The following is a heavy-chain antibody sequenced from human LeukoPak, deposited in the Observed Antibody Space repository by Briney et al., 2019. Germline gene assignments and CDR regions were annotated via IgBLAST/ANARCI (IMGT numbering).Heavy chain of an antibody. CDR3: ASRKYQWYFDY. Sequence: SETLSLTCAVDGGSFSGYYWSWIRQPPGKGLEWIGEINHSGSTNYNPSLKSRVTISVDTSKNQFSLKLSSVTAADTAVYYCASRKYQWYFDYWGQGTLVTVSS. D-gene: IGHD2-2*01. J-gene: IGHJ4*02. V-gene: IGHV4-34*01. CDR2: INHSGST. CDR1: GGSFSGYY.